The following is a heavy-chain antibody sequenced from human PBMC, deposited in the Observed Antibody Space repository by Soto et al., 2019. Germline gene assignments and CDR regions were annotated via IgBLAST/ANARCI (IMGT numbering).Heavy chain of an antibody. Sequence: SETLSLTCAVYGGSFSGYYWSWIRQPPGKGLEWIGEINHSGSTNYNPSLKSRVTISVDTSKNQFSLKLSSVTAADTAVYYCARKHYDSSGYYGHYYYYGMDVWGQGTTVTVSS. CDR2: INHSGST. CDR1: GGSFSGYY. J-gene: IGHJ6*02. V-gene: IGHV4-34*01. CDR3: ARKHYDSSGYYGHYYYYGMDV. D-gene: IGHD3-22*01.